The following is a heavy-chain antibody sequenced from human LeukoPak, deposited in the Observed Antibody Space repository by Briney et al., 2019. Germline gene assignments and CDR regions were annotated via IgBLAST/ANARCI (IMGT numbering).Heavy chain of an antibody. Sequence: GASVKVSCKASGGTFSSYAISWVRQAPGQGLEWMGRIIPILGIANYAQKFQGRVTITADKSTSTAYMELSSLRSEDTAVYYCARAVTGDRRGAFDIWGQGTMVTVS. D-gene: IGHD7-27*01. CDR3: ARAVTGDRRGAFDI. J-gene: IGHJ3*02. V-gene: IGHV1-69*04. CDR1: GGTFSSYA. CDR2: IIPILGIA.